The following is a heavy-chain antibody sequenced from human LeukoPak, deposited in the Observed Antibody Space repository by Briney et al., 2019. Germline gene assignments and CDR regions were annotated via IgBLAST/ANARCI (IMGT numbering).Heavy chain of an antibody. CDR3: ARDSGYNAFDI. CDR2: INPDGSRI. Sequence: PGGSLRLSCAASGFTFSSYGMHWVRQAPGKGLDWLGNINPDGSRINYVDSVKGRFTFSRDNAKNSLFLQMNSLRAEDTAVFYCARDSGYNAFDIWGQGTMVTVSS. V-gene: IGHV3-7*01. J-gene: IGHJ3*02. CDR1: GFTFSSYG. D-gene: IGHD5-12*01.